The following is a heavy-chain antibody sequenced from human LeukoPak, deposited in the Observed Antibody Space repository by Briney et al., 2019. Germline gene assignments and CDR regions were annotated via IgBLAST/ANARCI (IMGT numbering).Heavy chain of an antibody. D-gene: IGHD1-26*01. CDR1: SYSSTNYL. J-gene: IGHJ4*02. CDR3: GKLTGSGSNHFYY. CDR2: IYPGDSDT. V-gene: IGHV5-51*01. Sequence: AVSLKISCKASSYSSTNYLTGWVRHMPGKGLGWMGIIYPGDSDTTYSPSFQSVVTISADKSITTTYLQRSSLKAAETALYYCGKLTGSGSNHFYYWGEGTLVTLSS.